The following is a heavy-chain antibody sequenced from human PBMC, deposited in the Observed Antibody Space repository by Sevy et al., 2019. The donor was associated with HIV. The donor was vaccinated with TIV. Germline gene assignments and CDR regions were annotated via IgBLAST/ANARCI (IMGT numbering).Heavy chain of an antibody. D-gene: IGHD6-19*01. J-gene: IGHJ5*02. Sequence: SETLSLTCTVSDGSISSGGYYWSWIRQHPGKGLEWIGYIYYSGSTYYNPSLKSRVTISVDTSKNQFSLKLSSVTAADTAVYYCARVVKLGGWYLNWFDPWGQGTLVTVSS. V-gene: IGHV4-31*03. CDR1: DGSISSGGYY. CDR2: IYYSGST. CDR3: ARVVKLGGWYLNWFDP.